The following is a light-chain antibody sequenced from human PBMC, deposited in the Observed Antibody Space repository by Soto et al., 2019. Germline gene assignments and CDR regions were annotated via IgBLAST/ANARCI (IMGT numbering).Light chain of an antibody. CDR3: QQYVATLWP. V-gene: IGKV4-1*01. Sequence: DIVMTQSPDSLAVSLGERATINCKSSQSLVYSANNKNYLAWYQQKPGQPPKLLIYWASVRESGVPDRFSGSGSGTDFTLTISSLQAEDVAVYCCQQYVATLWPFGQGTKVEVK. CDR2: WAS. CDR1: QSLVYSANNKNY. J-gene: IGKJ1*01.